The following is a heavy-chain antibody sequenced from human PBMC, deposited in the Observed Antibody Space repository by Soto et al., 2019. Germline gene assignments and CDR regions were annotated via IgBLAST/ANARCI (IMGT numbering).Heavy chain of an antibody. CDR3: ARDTALPDYLRDDCYYFGMDV. J-gene: IGHJ6*02. D-gene: IGHD2-2*01. Sequence: QVQMVQSGAAVKNPGASVRVSCKSSGYRFLTYGISWVRQAPGQGLEWVGWINTYNGDTRFSENLQGRVTLTTDPATSTAYMELTSLRFDDAVVYYCARDTALPDYLRDDCYYFGMDVWGQGTTVTVSS. CDR1: GYRFLTYG. V-gene: IGHV1-18*04. CDR2: INTYNGDT.